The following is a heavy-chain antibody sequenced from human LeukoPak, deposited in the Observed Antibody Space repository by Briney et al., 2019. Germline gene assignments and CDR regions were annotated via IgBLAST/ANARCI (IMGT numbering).Heavy chain of an antibody. CDR2: IWYDGSNE. V-gene: IGHV3-33*06. CDR1: GFAFSTYG. J-gene: IGHJ4*02. CDR3: AKDQGMRAGDYFDY. D-gene: IGHD3-10*01. Sequence: GGSLRLSCAASGFAFSTYGMHWVRQAPGKGLEWVAVIWYDGSNENYADSVKGRFTISRDNSKNTLYLQMNSLRAEDTAVYYCAKDQGMRAGDYFDYWGQGTLVTVSS.